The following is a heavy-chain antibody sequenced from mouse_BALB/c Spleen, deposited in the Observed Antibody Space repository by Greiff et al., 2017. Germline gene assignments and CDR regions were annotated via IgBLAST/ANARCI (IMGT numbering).Heavy chain of an antibody. CDR2: ISSGGGNT. J-gene: IGHJ3*01. V-gene: IGHV5-9*03. CDR1: GFTFSSYT. CDR3: ARGGYDGAWFAY. D-gene: IGHD2-2*01. Sequence: EVQLVESGGGLVKPGGSLKLSCAASGFTFSSYTMSWVRQTPEKRLEWVATISSGGGNTYYPDSVKGRFTISRDNAKNNLYLQMSSLRSEDTALYYCARGGYDGAWFAYWGQGTLVTVSA.